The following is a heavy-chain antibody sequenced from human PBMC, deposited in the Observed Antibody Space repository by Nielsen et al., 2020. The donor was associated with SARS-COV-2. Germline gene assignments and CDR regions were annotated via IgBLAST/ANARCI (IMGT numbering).Heavy chain of an antibody. V-gene: IGHV4-61*02. D-gene: IGHD2-2*01. CDR1: GGSISSGSYY. CDR3: ARASRVPAASGGAGWFDP. J-gene: IGHJ5*02. Sequence: SETLSLTCIVSGGSISSGSYYWSWIRQPAGKGLEWIGRIYTSGSTNYNPSLKSRVTISVDTSKNQFSLKLSSVTAADTAVYYCARASRVPAASGGAGWFDPWGQGTLVTVSS. CDR2: IYTSGST.